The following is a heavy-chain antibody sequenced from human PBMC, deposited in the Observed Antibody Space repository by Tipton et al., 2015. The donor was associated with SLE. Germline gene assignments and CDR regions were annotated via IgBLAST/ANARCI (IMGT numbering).Heavy chain of an antibody. CDR2: IYTSGST. V-gene: IGHV4-61*09. CDR3: ASLYYGLGVLDY. J-gene: IGHJ4*02. CDR1: GGSISSGSYY. Sequence: TLSLTCTVSGGSISSGSYYWSWIRQPAGKGLEWIGHIYTSGSTNYNPSLKSRVTISVDTSKNQFSLKLSSVTAADTAVYYCASLYYGLGVLDYWGQGTLVTVSS. D-gene: IGHD3-10*01.